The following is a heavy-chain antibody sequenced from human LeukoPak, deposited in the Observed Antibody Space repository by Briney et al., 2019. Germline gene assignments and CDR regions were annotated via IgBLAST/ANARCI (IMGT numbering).Heavy chain of an antibody. CDR1: GGSFSNYV. CDR3: TRVKDGGYSYSDAFDI. CDR2: IIPVLGVS. V-gene: IGHV1-69*04. Sequence: ASVKVSCKASGGSFSNYVITWVRQAPGQGLEWMGRIIPVLGVSNFAQKFQGRVTITADKSTNTAHMELSRLESGDTAVYYCTRVKDGGYSYSDAFDIWGQGTMVTVSS. D-gene: IGHD5-18*01. J-gene: IGHJ3*02.